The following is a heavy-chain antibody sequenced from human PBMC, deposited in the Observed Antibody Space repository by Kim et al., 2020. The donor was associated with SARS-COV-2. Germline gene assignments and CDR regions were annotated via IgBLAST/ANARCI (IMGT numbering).Heavy chain of an antibody. Sequence: GGSLRLSCAASGFTVSSYAMTWVRQAPGKGLEWVSSISSVGNAYYADSLRGRFTISRDNSKNTLYLQMNSLRADDTAVYYCARGGLGTRGGIVYWGQGTLVTVSS. J-gene: IGHJ4*02. D-gene: IGHD7-27*01. CDR2: ISSVGNA. CDR3: ARGGLGTRGGIVY. CDR1: GFTVSSYA. V-gene: IGHV3-23*01.